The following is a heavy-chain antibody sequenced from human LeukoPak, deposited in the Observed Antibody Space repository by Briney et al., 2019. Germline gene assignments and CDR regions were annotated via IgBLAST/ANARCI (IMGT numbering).Heavy chain of an antibody. CDR1: GFTFSSYA. J-gene: IGHJ4*02. D-gene: IGHD3-3*01. CDR3: AKDSPYLRFLEWLSPYPYFDY. Sequence: GGSLRLSCAASGFTFSSYAMSWVRQAPGKGLEWVSAISGSGGSTYYADSVKGRFTISRDNSKNTLYLQMNSLRAEDTAVYYCAKDSPYLRFLEWLSPYPYFDYRGQGTLVTVSS. CDR2: ISGSGGST. V-gene: IGHV3-23*01.